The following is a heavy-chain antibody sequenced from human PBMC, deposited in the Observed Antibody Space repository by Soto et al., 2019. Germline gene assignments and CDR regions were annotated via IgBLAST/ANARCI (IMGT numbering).Heavy chain of an antibody. CDR1: GFTFSSYG. Sequence: QVQLVESGGGVVQPGRSLRLSCVASGFTFSSYGMHWVRQAPGKGLEWVAIISYDGSNTYYADSVKGPFTISRDNSKNTLDPQMYILRAEDTYVYSCAKEGGLSGSYYISSSYYFDYWGPGTLVTVSS. D-gene: IGHD1-26*01. J-gene: IGHJ4*02. V-gene: IGHV3-30*18. CDR3: AKEGGLSGSYYISSSYYFDY. CDR2: ISYDGSNT.